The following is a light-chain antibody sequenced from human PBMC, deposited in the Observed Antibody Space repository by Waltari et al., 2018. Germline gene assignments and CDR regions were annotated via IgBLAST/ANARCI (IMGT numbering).Light chain of an antibody. Sequence: EIELTQSPATLSVSPGERATLSCRASQSIGSALALYQQKPGQGPSLLFYGASTRATGSPAMFSGSGSGTDFTLTISGLQSEDFADYYCQQYDVWPLTFGGGTKVHIK. CDR2: GAS. J-gene: IGKJ4*01. CDR1: QSIGSA. CDR3: QQYDVWPLT. V-gene: IGKV3D-15*01.